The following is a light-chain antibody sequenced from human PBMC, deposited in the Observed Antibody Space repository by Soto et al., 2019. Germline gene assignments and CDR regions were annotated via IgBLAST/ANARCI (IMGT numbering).Light chain of an antibody. J-gene: IGKJ1*01. CDR1: QSVCSSY. V-gene: IGKV3-20*01. CDR2: GAS. CDR3: QQYSNSRT. Sequence: EIVLTQSPGTLSLSPGERATLSCRASQSVCSSYLAWYQQKPGQAPRLLIYGASSRATGTPDRFTGSGSETDFTLTISRLDPEDFAVYYCQQYSNSRTFGQGTKVDIK.